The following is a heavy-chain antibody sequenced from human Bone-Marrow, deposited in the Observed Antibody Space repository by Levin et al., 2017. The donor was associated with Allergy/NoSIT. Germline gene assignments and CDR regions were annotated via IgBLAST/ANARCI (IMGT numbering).Heavy chain of an antibody. Sequence: TGESLKISCKGSGYSFTSYWIGWVRQMPGKGLEWMGIIYPGDSDTRYSPSFQGQVTISADKSISTAYLQWSSLTASDTAIYYCARQAYSINWFSWFDRWGQGTLVTVSS. CDR2: IYPGDSDT. D-gene: IGHD6-13*01. V-gene: IGHV5-51*01. CDR1: GYSFTSYW. CDR3: ARQAYSINWFSWFDR. J-gene: IGHJ5*02.